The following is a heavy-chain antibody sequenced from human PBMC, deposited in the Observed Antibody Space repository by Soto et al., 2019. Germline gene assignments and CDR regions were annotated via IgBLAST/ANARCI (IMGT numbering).Heavy chain of an antibody. V-gene: IGHV4-59*08. CDR3: ARHNVRTGWGFFDY. Sequence: QVQLQESGPGLVKPSETLSLTCTVSGGSIRTYYWSWIRQPPGKGLEWIGYIYYTGSTNYNPSLESRVTISVDTSKNQFSLKLSSVPAADTAVYYCARHNVRTGWGFFDYWGQGTLVTVSS. CDR2: IYYTGST. J-gene: IGHJ4*02. CDR1: GGSIRTYY. D-gene: IGHD6-19*01.